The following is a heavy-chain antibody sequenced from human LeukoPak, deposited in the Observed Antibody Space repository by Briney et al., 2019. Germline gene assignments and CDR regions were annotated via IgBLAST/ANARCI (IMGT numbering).Heavy chain of an antibody. CDR1: GGSISSYY. D-gene: IGHD2-8*01. J-gene: IGHJ6*03. CDR2: IYYSGST. CDR3: ARVGAKVYASDYYYYMDV. Sequence: SETLSLTCTVSGGSISSYYWSWTRQPPGKGLEWIGYIYYSGSTNYNPSLKSRVTISVDTSKNQSSLKLSSVTAADTAVYYCARVGAKVYASDYYYYMDVWGKGTTVTVSS. V-gene: IGHV4-59*01.